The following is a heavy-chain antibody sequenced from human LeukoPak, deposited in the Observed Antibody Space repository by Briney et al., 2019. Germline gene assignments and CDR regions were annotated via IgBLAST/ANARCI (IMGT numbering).Heavy chain of an antibody. V-gene: IGHV3-74*01. Sequence: GGSLRLSCAASGFTFSSYYMHWVRQAPGKGLVWLSRINTDGSSTSYADSVKGRFTISRDNTKNTLYLQMNSLRAEDTAVYYCARVKRPYSSSSNFDYWGQGTLVTVSS. J-gene: IGHJ4*02. CDR3: ARVKRPYSSSSNFDY. CDR1: GFTFSSYY. D-gene: IGHD6-13*01. CDR2: INTDGSST.